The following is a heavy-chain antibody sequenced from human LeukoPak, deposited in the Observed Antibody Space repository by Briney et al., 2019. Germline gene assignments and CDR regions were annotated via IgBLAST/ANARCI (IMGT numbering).Heavy chain of an antibody. CDR3: ARGGRYDILTDYHNFDY. D-gene: IGHD3-9*01. CDR1: GFTFSSYD. V-gene: IGHV3-13*01. CDR2: IGTAGDT. Sequence: GGSLRLSCAASGFTFSSYDMHWVRQATGKGLEWVSAIGTAGDTYYPGSVKGRFTISRENAKNSLYLQMNSLRAGDTAVYYCARGGRYDILTDYHNFDYWGQGTLVTVSS. J-gene: IGHJ4*02.